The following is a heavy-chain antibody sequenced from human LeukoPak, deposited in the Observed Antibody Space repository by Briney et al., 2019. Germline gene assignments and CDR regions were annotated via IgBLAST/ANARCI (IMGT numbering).Heavy chain of an antibody. D-gene: IGHD2-15*01. Sequence: PGGSLRLSCAASGFTFSRYGMSWVRQAPGKGLDWVSVIYSGGSTYYADSVKGRFTISRDNSKNTLYLQMNSLRAEDTAVYYCASSSGGSYYYYYMDVWGKGTTVTISS. V-gene: IGHV3-53*01. CDR3: ASSSGGSYYYYYMDV. CDR1: GFTFSRYG. J-gene: IGHJ6*03. CDR2: IYSGGST.